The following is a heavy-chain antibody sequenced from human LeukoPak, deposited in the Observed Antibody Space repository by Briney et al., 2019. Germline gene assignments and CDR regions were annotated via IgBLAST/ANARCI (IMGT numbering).Heavy chain of an antibody. CDR3: ARGLKASVIRSYFDY. Sequence: SETLSLTCAVYGGSFSGYYWSWIRQPPGKGLEWSGEINHSGSTNYNPSLKSRVTISVDTSKNQFSLKLSSVTAADTAVYYCARGLKASVIRSYFDYWGQGTLVTVSS. CDR2: INHSGST. CDR1: GGSFSGYY. D-gene: IGHD2-21*01. V-gene: IGHV4-34*01. J-gene: IGHJ4*02.